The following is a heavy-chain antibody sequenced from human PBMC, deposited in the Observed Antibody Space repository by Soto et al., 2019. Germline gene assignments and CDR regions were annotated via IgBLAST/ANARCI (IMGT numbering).Heavy chain of an antibody. CDR1: GFTFSSSW. D-gene: IGHD6-13*01. CDR3: ARDSYVGSSWYPRYYGMDV. Sequence: GGSLRPSCSASGFTFSSSWMSWVRQAPGKGLEGVANIKEDGSEKYYVDSVKCRFTSARNNAKNSLYLQMNSLRAEDTAVYYCARDSYVGSSWYPRYYGMDVWGQGTTVTVSS. J-gene: IGHJ6*02. CDR2: IKEDGSEK. V-gene: IGHV3-7*03.